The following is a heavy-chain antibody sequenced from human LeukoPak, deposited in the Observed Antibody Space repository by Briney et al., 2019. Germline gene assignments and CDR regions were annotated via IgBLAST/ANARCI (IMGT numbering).Heavy chain of an antibody. D-gene: IGHD2-2*01. CDR3: ARHANYYYSYMDV. CDR1: GFTFSSYS. Sequence: TGGSLRLSCAASGFTFSSYSMNWVRQAPGKGLEWVAVISYDGSNKYYADSVKGRFTISRDNSKNTLYLQMNSLRAEDTAVYYCARHANYYYSYMDVWGKGTTVTVSS. CDR2: ISYDGSNK. J-gene: IGHJ6*03. V-gene: IGHV3-30*03.